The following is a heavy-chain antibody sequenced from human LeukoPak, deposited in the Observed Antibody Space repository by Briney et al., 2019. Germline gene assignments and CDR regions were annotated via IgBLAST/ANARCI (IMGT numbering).Heavy chain of an antibody. V-gene: IGHV5-51*01. CDR1: GYSFTSYW. D-gene: IGHD4-23*01. Sequence: HWESPDISCKGSGYSFTSYWIGWVRQMPGKGLEWMGIIYPGDSDIRYSPSFQGQVTISADKSISTAYLQWSSLKASGTAMYYCARQFGGNSEFDYWGQGSLGTVSS. J-gene: IGHJ4*03. CDR2: IYPGDSDI. CDR3: ARQFGGNSEFDY.